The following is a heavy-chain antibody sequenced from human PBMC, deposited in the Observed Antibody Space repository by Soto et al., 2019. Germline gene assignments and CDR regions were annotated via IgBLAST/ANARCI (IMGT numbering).Heavy chain of an antibody. CDR1: NGSISNFY. J-gene: IGHJ5*02. V-gene: IGHV4-4*07. Sequence: QVQLQESGPGLVKPSDTLSLTCTVSNGSISNFYWNWIRQSAGKGLEWIGRNHGSGSATYNPSPRSRVTMSVDTSKNQSSLKVNSVTGADTAVYYCARSSHKESWFDPWGQGTLVTVSS. CDR3: ARSSHKESWFDP. CDR2: NHGSGSA. D-gene: IGHD6-13*01.